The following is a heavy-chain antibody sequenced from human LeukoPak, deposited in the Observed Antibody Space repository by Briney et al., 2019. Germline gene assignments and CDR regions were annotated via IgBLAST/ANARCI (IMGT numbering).Heavy chain of an antibody. D-gene: IGHD2-2*01. J-gene: IGHJ4*02. Sequence: GRSLRLSCAASGFTFSSYAMSWVRQAPGKGLEWVSAISGSGGSTYYADSVKGRFTISRDNSKNTLYLQMNSLRAEDTAVYYCAKDLYQLLCGFDYWGQGTLVTVSS. CDR2: ISGSGGST. CDR3: AKDLYQLLCGFDY. V-gene: IGHV3-23*01. CDR1: GFTFSSYA.